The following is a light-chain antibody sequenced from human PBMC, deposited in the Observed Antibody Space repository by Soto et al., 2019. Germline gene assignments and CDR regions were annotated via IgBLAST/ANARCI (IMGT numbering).Light chain of an antibody. CDR1: QTISTN. CDR3: QQSLTIPYI. Sequence: DIQMTQSPSSLSESVGDRVIITCRASQTISTNLNWYQQKPGKAPKLLIYAASSLQSGVPSRFSGSGSGADFTLTISSLQPEDFATYYCQQSLTIPYIFGQGTKLEIK. V-gene: IGKV1-39*01. J-gene: IGKJ2*01. CDR2: AAS.